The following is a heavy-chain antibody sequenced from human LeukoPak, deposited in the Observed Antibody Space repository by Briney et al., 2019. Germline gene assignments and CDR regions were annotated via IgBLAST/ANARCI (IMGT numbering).Heavy chain of an antibody. CDR2: INHSGST. D-gene: IGHD3-22*01. CDR1: GGSFSGYY. J-gene: IGHJ6*03. CDR3: ARVTYYYDSSGYRVHYYYYMDV. Sequence: PSETLSLTCAVYGGSFSGYYWSWIRQPPGKGLEWIGEINHSGSTNYNPSLKNRVTISVDTSKNQFSLKLSSVTAADTAVYYCARVTYYYDSSGYRVHYYYYMDVWGKGTTVTVSS. V-gene: IGHV4-34*01.